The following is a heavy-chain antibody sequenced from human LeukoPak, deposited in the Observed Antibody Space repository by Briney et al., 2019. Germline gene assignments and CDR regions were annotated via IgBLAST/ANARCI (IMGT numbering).Heavy chain of an antibody. V-gene: IGHV4-59*08. CDR2: IYYSGST. J-gene: IGHJ5*02. CDR3: ARHGPAPSFDP. CDR1: GGSISSYY. Sequence: PSETLSLTCTVAGGSISSYYWSWIRQPPGKGLEWIGYIYYSGSTNYNPSLKSRVTISVDKSKNQFSLKLSSVTAADTAVYYCARHGPAPSFDPWGQGTLVTVSS.